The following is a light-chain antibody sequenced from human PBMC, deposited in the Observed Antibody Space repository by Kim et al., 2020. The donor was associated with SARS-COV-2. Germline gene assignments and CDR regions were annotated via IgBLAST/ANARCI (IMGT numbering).Light chain of an antibody. V-gene: IGKV1-39*01. CDR2: AAS. Sequence: DIQMTQSPSSLSASVGDRVTITCRASQSISSYLNWYQQKPGKAPKLLIYAASSLQSGVPSRFSGSGSGTDFTLTISSLQPEDFATYYCQQSYSTPPKYTFGQGNKLEI. CDR1: QSISSY. CDR3: QQSYSTPPKYT. J-gene: IGKJ2*01.